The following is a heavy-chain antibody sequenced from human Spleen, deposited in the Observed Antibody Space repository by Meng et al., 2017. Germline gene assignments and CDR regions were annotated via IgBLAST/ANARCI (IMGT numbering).Heavy chain of an antibody. CDR3: ARNDFWSGYFDY. CDR1: GGSFSDYY. D-gene: IGHD3-3*01. CDR2: IYYSGST. J-gene: IGHJ4*02. Sequence: QVQLPQGGAGLLKPSETLVPTCVFSGGSFSDYYWSWIRQPPGKGLEWIGYIYYSGSTNYNPSLKSRVTISVDTSKNQFSLKLSSVTAADTAVYYCARNDFWSGYFDYWGQGTLVTVSS. V-gene: IGHV4-34*11.